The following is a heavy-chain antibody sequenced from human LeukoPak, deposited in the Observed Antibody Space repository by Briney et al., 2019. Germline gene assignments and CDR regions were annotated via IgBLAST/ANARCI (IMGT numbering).Heavy chain of an antibody. CDR2: INPNSGGT. V-gene: IGHV1-2*02. J-gene: IGHJ4*02. D-gene: IGHD1-26*01. Sequence: PAASVKVSCKASGYTFTGYYMHWVRQAPGQGLEWMGWINPNSGGTNYAQKFQGRVTMTRDTSISTAYKELSRLRSDDTAVYYCARYRVGAATLDYWGQGTLVTVSS. CDR3: ARYRVGAATLDY. CDR1: GYTFTGYY.